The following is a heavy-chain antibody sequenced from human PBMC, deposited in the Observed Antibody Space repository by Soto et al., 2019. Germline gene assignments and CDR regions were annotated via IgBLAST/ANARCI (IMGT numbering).Heavy chain of an antibody. J-gene: IGHJ4*02. V-gene: IGHV3-23*01. CDR2: ISGSGGST. D-gene: IGHD3-22*01. CDR1: GFTFSSYA. Sequence: GGSLRLSCAASGFTFSSYAMSWVRQAPGKGLEWVSAISGSGGSTYYADSVKGRFTISRDNSKNTLYLQMNSLRAVDTAVYYCAKAYYYDSSGYYYKYYFDYWGQGTLVTVSS. CDR3: AKAYYYDSSGYYYKYYFDY.